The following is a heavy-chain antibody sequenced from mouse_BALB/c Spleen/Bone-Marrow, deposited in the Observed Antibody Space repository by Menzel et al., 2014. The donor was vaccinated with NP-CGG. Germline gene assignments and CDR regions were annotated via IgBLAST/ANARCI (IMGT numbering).Heavy chain of an antibody. D-gene: IGHD2-3*01. CDR2: INPGSGST. J-gene: IGHJ2*01. CDR3: ARYDGYFDY. CDR1: GYAFTDYL. Sequence: QVQLQQSGAELVRPGTSVKVSCKASGYAFTDYLMEWLKQRPGQGLEWIGVINPGSGSTNYNEKFKDKATLTADKSSSTAYMQLSSLTSDDSAGYFCARYDGYFDYWGQGTTLTVSS. V-gene: IGHV1-54*01.